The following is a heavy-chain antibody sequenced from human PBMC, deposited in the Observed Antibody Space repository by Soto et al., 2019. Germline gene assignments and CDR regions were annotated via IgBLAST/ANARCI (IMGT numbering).Heavy chain of an antibody. D-gene: IGHD3-10*01. CDR1: GYTFTSYA. J-gene: IGHJ5*02. CDR2: INAGNGNT. V-gene: IGHV1-3*01. CDR3: ARVRWAMVRGVHPSFGP. Sequence: ASVKVSCKASGYTFTSYAMHLVRQAPGQRLEWMGWINAGNGNTKYSQKFQGRVTITRDTSASTAYMELSSLRSEDTAVYYCARVRWAMVRGVHPSFGPWGQGTQVTVSS.